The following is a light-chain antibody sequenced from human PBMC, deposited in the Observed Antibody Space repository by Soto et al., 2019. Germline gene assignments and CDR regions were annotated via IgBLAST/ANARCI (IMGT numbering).Light chain of an antibody. J-gene: IGKJ1*01. CDR3: QQYDYSVWT. Sequence: DIVLTQSPATLSLSPGERATLSCRASQSVSTNNLAWYQQRPGRAPRLLIYAASRRATGIPDRFSGSGSGTDFTLTISRLEPEDLAVYYCQQYDYSVWTFGQGTRWIS. V-gene: IGKV3-20*01. CDR1: QSVSTNN. CDR2: AAS.